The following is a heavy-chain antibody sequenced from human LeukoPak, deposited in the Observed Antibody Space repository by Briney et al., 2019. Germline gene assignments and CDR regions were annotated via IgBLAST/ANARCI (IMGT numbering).Heavy chain of an antibody. Sequence: GGSLRLSCAASGFNFRSSGMHWVRQAPGKGLEWVTFIQYDVSQKYYADSVKGRFTISRDNSKNTLYLQMNSLRAEDTAVYYCARDSVSGYSYGYYGFDYWGQGTLVTVSS. J-gene: IGHJ4*02. CDR1: GFNFRSSG. D-gene: IGHD5-18*01. CDR2: IQYDVSQK. V-gene: IGHV3-30*02. CDR3: ARDSVSGYSYGYYGFDY.